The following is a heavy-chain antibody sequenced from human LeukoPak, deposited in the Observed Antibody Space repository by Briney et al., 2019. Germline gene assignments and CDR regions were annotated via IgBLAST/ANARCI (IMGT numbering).Heavy chain of an antibody. V-gene: IGHV3-9*01. CDR3: AKDRVSGPPYNWLDP. CDR2: ISWNSGSI. Sequence: PGGSLRLSCAASGFTFDDYAMHWVRQAPGKGLEWVSGISWNSGSIGYADSMKGRFTISRDNAKNSLYLQMNSLRAEDTALYYCAKDRVSGPPYNWLDPWGQGTLVTVSS. D-gene: IGHD6-19*01. CDR1: GFTFDDYA. J-gene: IGHJ5*02.